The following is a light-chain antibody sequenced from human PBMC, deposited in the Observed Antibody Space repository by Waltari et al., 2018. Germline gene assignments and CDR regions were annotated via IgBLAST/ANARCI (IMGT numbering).Light chain of an antibody. CDR2: GRN. J-gene: IGLJ2*01. CDR1: SLRTYY. CDR3: NSRDNSINHRV. V-gene: IGLV3-19*01. Sequence: SSELPQDPAVSVALGQTVRITCQGDSLRTYYGSWYQQKPSQAPIHIVYGRNNRPSGIPDRFSGSSSGNTASLTIAGAQAEDEAVYYYNSRDNSINHRVFGGGTKLTVL.